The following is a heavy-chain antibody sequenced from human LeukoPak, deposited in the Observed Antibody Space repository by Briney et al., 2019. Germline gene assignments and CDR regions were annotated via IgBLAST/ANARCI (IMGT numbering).Heavy chain of an antibody. Sequence: PSETLSLTCTVSGDSISSFHWSWIRQPPGRGLEWIGYFSDSGNTNCNPYLKSRVTISVDTSKSQFSLKLNSVTAADTAVYYCAGGTYLDPRDHWGQGTLVTVSS. CDR3: AGGTYLDPRDH. CDR2: FSDSGNT. V-gene: IGHV4-59*01. D-gene: IGHD3/OR15-3a*01. J-gene: IGHJ4*02. CDR1: GDSISSFH.